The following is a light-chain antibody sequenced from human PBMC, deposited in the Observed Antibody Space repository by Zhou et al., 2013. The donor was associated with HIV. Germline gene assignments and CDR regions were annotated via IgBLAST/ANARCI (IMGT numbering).Light chain of an antibody. CDR1: QNIRSW. Sequence: DIQMTQSPSSVSASVGDSVTITCRASQNIRSWLAWYQQRPGKAPKLLIYAASSLLTGVPSRFSGSGSGTEFTLIINSLQPEDFATYYCQQGNSFPHTFGQGTKLEIK. CDR2: AAS. J-gene: IGKJ2*01. CDR3: QQGNSFPHT. V-gene: IGKV1-12*01.